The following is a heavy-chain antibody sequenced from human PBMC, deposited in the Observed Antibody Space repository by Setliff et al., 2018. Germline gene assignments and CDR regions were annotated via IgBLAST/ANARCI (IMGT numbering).Heavy chain of an antibody. V-gene: IGHV1-3*01. CDR1: GYTFTSYA. J-gene: IGHJ5*02. D-gene: IGHD3-3*01. CDR3: ARGRRYFGVVSIDWFDP. Sequence: ASVKVSCKASGYTFTSYAMHWVRQAPGQRLEWMGWINAGNGNTKYSQKFQGRVTITRDTSASTAYMELSSLRSEDTAAYYCARGRRYFGVVSIDWFDPWGQGTLVTVSS. CDR2: INAGNGNT.